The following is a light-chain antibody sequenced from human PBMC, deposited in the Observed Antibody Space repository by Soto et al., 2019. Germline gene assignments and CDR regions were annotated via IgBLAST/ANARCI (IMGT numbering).Light chain of an antibody. CDR2: DVS. CDR3: NSYTTSSTIV. V-gene: IGLV2-14*01. Sequence: QSVLTQPASVSGSPGQSITISCTGTSSDVGGYNYVSWYQQYPGKAPKLMIYDVSNRPSGVSNRFSGSKSGNTASLTISGLQAEDEADYYCNSYTTSSTIVFVTGTKLTVL. J-gene: IGLJ1*01. CDR1: SSDVGGYNY.